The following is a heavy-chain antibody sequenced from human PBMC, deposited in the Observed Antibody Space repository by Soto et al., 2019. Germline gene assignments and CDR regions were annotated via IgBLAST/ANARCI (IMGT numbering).Heavy chain of an antibody. CDR2: MNPNSGNT. V-gene: IGHV1-8*01. J-gene: IGHJ3*02. CDR1: GYTFTSYD. Sequence: ASVKVSCKASGYTFTSYDINWVRQATGQGLECMGWMNPNSGNTGYAQKFQGRVTMTRNTSISTAYMELSSLRSEDTAVYYCARVFHYDILTGYEAFDIWGQGTMVTVSS. CDR3: ARVFHYDILTGYEAFDI. D-gene: IGHD3-9*01.